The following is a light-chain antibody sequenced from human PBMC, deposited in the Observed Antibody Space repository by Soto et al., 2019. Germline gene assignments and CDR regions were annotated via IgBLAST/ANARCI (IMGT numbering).Light chain of an antibody. CDR2: GAS. J-gene: IGKJ1*01. CDR3: QQYGSSPPT. Sequence: EIVLTQSPATLSVSPGERATLSCRASQSISTKLAWHQQKPGQGPRLLIYGASSRATGTPDRFSGSGYGTDFTLTINRLEPEDFALYYCQQYGSSPPTFGQGTKVDIK. CDR1: QSISTK. V-gene: IGKV3-20*01.